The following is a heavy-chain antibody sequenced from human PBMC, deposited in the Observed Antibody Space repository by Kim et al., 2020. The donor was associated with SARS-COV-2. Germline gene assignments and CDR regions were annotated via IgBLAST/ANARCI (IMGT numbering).Heavy chain of an antibody. J-gene: IGHJ4*02. Sequence: GGSLRLSCAASGFTFTKAWMTWVRQAPGKGLEWVGRIKSKSDGGATDYAAPVKGRFTISRDDSKNTLYLEMNSLKTEDTGVYYCTTAPAYYYDSSGYYFLAGLKSDYWGQGTLVTVSS. V-gene: IGHV3-15*01. CDR1: GFTFTKAW. D-gene: IGHD3-22*01. CDR2: IKSKSDGGAT. CDR3: TTAPAYYYDSSGYYFLAGLKSDY.